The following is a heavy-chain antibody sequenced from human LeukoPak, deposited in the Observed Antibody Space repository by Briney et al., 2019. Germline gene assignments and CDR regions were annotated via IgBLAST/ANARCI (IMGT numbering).Heavy chain of an antibody. D-gene: IGHD5-18*01. CDR2: INPSGGST. Sequence: ASVKVSCKASGYTFTSYYMHWVRQSPGQGLEWMGIINPSGGSTSYAQKFQGRVTMTRDMSTSTVYMELSSLRSEDTAVYYCARVGYSYGFSFDYWGQGTLVTVSS. CDR1: GYTFTSYY. J-gene: IGHJ4*02. V-gene: IGHV1-46*01. CDR3: ARVGYSYGFSFDY.